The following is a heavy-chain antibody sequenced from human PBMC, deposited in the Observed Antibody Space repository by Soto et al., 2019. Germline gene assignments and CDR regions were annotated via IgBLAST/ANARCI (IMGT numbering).Heavy chain of an antibody. D-gene: IGHD3-22*01. CDR2: IGTAGDP. Sequence: PGGSLRLSCVASGFILSGYDMHWVRQATGEGLEWVSAIGTAGDPYYSGSVKGRFTISRGNAENSVYLQMNSLRAGDTAVYYCARAGYDSSGYYFYAMDVWGPGTTVTVPS. CDR3: ARAGYDSSGYYFYAMDV. J-gene: IGHJ6*02. CDR1: GFILSGYD. V-gene: IGHV3-13*05.